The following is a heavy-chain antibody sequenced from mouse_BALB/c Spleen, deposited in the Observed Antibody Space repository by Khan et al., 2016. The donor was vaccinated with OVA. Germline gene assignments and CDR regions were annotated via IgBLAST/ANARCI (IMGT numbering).Heavy chain of an antibody. CDR3: ARWGRYDEGCYFDY. CDR2: ITPYNDDT. D-gene: IGHD2-14*01. J-gene: IGHJ2*01. CDR1: GYTFTNYV. V-gene: IGHV1S136*01. Sequence: EVKLEESGPVLVKPGASVKMSCRASGYTFTNYVLHWVKQKPGQGLEWIGYITPYNDDTKYNEKFKGKATLTSDKSSSTVYMELSSLTSEDSAFYYGARWGRYDEGCYFDYWGQGTALTVSS.